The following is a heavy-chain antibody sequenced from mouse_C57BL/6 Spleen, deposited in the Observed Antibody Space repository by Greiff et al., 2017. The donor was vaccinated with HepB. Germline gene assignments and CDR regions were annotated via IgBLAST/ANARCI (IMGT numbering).Heavy chain of an antibody. J-gene: IGHJ4*01. CDR1: GYTFTDYN. V-gene: IGHV1-22*01. CDR3: ANYYGSSHYAMDY. Sequence: EVKLMESGPELVKPGASVKMSCKASGYTFTDYNMHWVKQSHGKSLEWIGYINPNNGGTSYNQKFKGKATLTVNKSSSTAYMELRSLTSEDSAVYYCANYYGSSHYAMDYWGQGTSVTVSS. D-gene: IGHD1-1*01. CDR2: INPNNGGT.